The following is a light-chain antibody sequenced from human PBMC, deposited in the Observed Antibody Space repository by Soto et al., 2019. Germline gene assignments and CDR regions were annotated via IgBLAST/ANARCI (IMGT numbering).Light chain of an antibody. J-gene: IGLJ1*01. V-gene: IGLV2-8*01. Sequence: QSALTQPPSASGSPGQSVTISCTGTSSDVGGYNYVSWYQQHPGKAPKLMISEVTKRPSGVPDRFSGSKSGNTASLTIFGLQAEDEADYSCSSFTTSDTYVFGTGTKVTVL. CDR1: SSDVGGYNY. CDR2: EVT. CDR3: SSFTTSDTYV.